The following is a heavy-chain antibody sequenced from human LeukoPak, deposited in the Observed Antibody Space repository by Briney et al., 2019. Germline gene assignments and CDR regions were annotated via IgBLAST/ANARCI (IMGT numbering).Heavy chain of an antibody. CDR1: GYTFTSYA. Sequence: GASVKVSCKASGYTFTSYAMNWVRQAPGQGLEWMGWISAYNGNTNYAQKLQGRVTITRDTSASTAYMELSSLRSEDTAVYYCASAIYCSSTSCDNLYYYGMDVWGQGTTVTVSS. CDR3: ASAIYCSSTSCDNLYYYGMDV. V-gene: IGHV1-3*01. D-gene: IGHD2-2*01. CDR2: ISAYNGNT. J-gene: IGHJ6*02.